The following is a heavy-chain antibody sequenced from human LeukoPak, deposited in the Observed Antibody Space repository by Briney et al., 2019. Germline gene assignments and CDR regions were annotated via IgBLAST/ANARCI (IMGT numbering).Heavy chain of an antibody. J-gene: IGHJ4*02. CDR1: GFTFSDYY. V-gene: IGHV3-11*01. CDR3: ARDKSVSAPGFDY. CDR2: ISSSGSTI. D-gene: IGHD6-13*01. Sequence: PGGSLRLSFAASGFTFSDYYMSWIRQAPGKGLEWVAYISSSGSTIYYTDSVKGRFTISRDSAKNSLYLQMNSLRAEDTAVYYCARDKSVSAPGFDYWGQGTLVTVSS.